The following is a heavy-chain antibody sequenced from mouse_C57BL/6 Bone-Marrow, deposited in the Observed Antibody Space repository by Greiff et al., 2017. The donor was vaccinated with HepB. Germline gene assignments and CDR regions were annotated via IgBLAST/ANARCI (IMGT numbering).Heavy chain of an antibody. Sequence: QVQLQQPGAELVKPGASVKLSCKASGYTFTSYWMQWVKQRPGQGLEWIGEIYPSDSYTNYNQKFKGKATLTVDTSSSTAYMQLSSLTSEDSAVYYCAMGDYWGQGTSVTVSS. V-gene: IGHV1-50*01. CDR1: GYTFTSYW. J-gene: IGHJ4*01. CDR2: IYPSDSYT. CDR3: AMGDY.